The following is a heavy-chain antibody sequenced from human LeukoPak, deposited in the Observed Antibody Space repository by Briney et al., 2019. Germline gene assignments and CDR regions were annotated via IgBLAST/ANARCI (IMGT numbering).Heavy chain of an antibody. CDR3: ARGAAPHYSDY. V-gene: IGHV4-59*11. J-gene: IGHJ4*02. CDR1: GGSIRSHC. Sequence: SETLSLTCTVSGGSIRSHCWSWVRQPPGKGLEWIGYIYFSGSTNYNPSLKSRVTISMGTSENQFSLKLSSATAADTAVYYCARGAAPHYSDYWGQGTLVTVSS. CDR2: IYFSGST. D-gene: IGHD6-6*01.